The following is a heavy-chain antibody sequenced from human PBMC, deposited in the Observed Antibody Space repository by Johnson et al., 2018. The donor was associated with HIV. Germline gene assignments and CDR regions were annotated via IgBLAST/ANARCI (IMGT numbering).Heavy chain of an antibody. V-gene: IGHV3-20*04. CDR3: ARSGGYPNAFDM. J-gene: IGHJ3*02. D-gene: IGHD6-13*01. Sequence: VQVLESGGGVVRPGGSLRLSCAASGFTFDDYGMSWVRQAPGKGLEWVSGINWNGGSRGYADSVKGRFTISRDNAKNSLFLQMNSLRVEDTAVYYCARSGGYPNAFDMWGQGTMVTVSS. CDR2: INWNGGSR. CDR1: GFTFDDYG.